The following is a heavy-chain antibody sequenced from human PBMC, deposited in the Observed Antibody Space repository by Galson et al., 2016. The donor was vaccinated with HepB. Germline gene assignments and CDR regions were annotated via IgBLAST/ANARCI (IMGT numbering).Heavy chain of an antibody. CDR2: IYYSGST. J-gene: IGHJ6*02. CDR1: GGSISSGGYY. CDR3: ARDRAGYYYYGMDV. V-gene: IGHV4-31*03. D-gene: IGHD6-19*01. Sequence: TLSLTCTVSGGSISSGGYYWSWTRQHPGKGLEWIGYIYYSGSTYYNPSLKSRVTISVDTSKNQFSLKLSSVTAADTAVYYFARDRAGYYYYGMDVWGQGTTVTVSS.